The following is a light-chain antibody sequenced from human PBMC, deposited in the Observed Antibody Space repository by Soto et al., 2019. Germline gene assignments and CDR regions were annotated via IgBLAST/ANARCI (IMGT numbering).Light chain of an antibody. J-gene: IGKJ5*01. V-gene: IGKV3-15*01. Sequence: EIVLTQSPATLSVSPGERATLFCRASQSISTLLAWYQQKPGQAPRLLIYAASTRAAGIPARFSGSGSGTDFTLTISSLQSEDFAIYYCQQYYDWPITFGQGTRLEIK. CDR1: QSISTL. CDR2: AAS. CDR3: QQYYDWPIT.